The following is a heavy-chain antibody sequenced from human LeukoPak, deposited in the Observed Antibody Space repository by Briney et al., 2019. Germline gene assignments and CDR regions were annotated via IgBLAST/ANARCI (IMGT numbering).Heavy chain of an antibody. Sequence: GRSLRLSCAASGFTFSSYGMHWVRQAPGKGLEWVAVISYDGSNKYYADSVKGRFTISRDNSKNTLYLQMNSLRAEDTAVYYCAKGSETFYYYDSSGYLDYWGQGTLVTVSS. CDR1: GFTFSSYG. CDR3: AKGSETFYYYDSSGYLDY. D-gene: IGHD3-22*01. J-gene: IGHJ4*02. CDR2: ISYDGSNK. V-gene: IGHV3-30*18.